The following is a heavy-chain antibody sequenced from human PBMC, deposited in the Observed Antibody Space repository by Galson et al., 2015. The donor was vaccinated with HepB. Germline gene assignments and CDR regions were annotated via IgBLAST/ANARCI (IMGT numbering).Heavy chain of an antibody. CDR1: GGSISSSSYY. D-gene: IGHD6-19*01. V-gene: IGHV4-39*07. Sequence: SETLSLTCTVSGGSISSSSYYWGWIRQPPGKGLEWIGNIFYSGSSYYNPSLKSRVTMSVDTSKNQFSLNLSSVTAADTAVYYCARAGETNGWYYLDYWGQGTLVTVSS. CDR3: ARAGETNGWYYLDY. J-gene: IGHJ4*02. CDR2: IFYSGSS.